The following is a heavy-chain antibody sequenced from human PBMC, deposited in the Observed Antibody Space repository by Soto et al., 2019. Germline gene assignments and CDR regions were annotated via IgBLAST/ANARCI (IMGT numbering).Heavy chain of an antibody. CDR3: ARDRDPMSPGYFDY. J-gene: IGHJ4*02. CDR2: ISSSSIYT. V-gene: IGHV3-11*06. CDR1: GFTFSDYY. Sequence: PGGSLRLSCAASGFTFSDYYMSWIRQAPGKGLEWISYISSSSIYTNNADSVRGRFTISRDNAKSSLYLQMNSLRVEDTAVYLCARDRDPMSPGYFDYWGRGALVTVSS.